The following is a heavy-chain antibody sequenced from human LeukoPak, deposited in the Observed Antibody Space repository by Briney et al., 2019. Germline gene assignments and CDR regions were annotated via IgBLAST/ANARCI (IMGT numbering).Heavy chain of an antibody. D-gene: IGHD6-6*01. CDR2: INNIGSVT. CDR3: ARDWPYSSSSRPFDY. Sequence: GGSLRLSCAASGFTFSAYSLNWVRQAPGKGLEWVSYINNIGSVTHYADSVKGRFTISRDNAKNSVYLQMNSLRVEDTAVYYCARDWPYSSSSRPFDYWGQGTLVTVCS. J-gene: IGHJ4*02. CDR1: GFTFSAYS. V-gene: IGHV3-48*01.